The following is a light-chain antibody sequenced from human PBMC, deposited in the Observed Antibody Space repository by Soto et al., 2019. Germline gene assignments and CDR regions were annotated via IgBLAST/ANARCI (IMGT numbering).Light chain of an antibody. J-gene: IGLJ1*01. V-gene: IGLV2-14*03. CDR1: SSDIGGYNY. CDR3: FPNTSTPIYV. Sequence: QSALTQPASVSGSPGQSITISCTGTSSDIGGYNYVSWYQHHPGKAPQLIIFDVINRPSGVSNRFSGSKSDNTASLTIFGLQAKDEADYYCFPNTSTPIYVFGSGTKLTVL. CDR2: DVI.